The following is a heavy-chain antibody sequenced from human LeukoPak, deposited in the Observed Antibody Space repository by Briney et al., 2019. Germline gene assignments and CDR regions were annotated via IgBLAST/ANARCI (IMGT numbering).Heavy chain of an antibody. V-gene: IGHV4-30-4*01. CDR3: ARLVENQVPFDY. J-gene: IGHJ4*02. CDR1: GGSISSGDYY. CDR2: IYYSGSA. D-gene: IGHD2/OR15-2a*01. Sequence: PSQTLSLTCTVSGGSISSGDYYWSWIRQPPGKGLEWIGYIYYSGSAYYNPSLKSRVTISVDTSKNQFSLKLSSVTAADTAVYYCARLVENQVPFDYWGQGTLVTVSS.